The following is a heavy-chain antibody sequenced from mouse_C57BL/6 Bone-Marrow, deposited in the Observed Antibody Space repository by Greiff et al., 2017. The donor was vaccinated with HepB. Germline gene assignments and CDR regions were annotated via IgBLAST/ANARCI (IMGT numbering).Heavy chain of an antibody. CDR2: IRNKANNHAT. CDR3: TRARYGWYGSSPQYFDV. V-gene: IGHV6-6*01. J-gene: IGHJ1*03. CDR1: GFTFSDAW. D-gene: IGHD1-1*01. Sequence: EVKLMESGGGLVQPGGSMKLSCAASGFTFSDAWMDWVRQSPEKGLEWVTEIRNKANNHATYYAESVKGRFTISRDDSKSSVYLQMNSLRAEDTGIYYCTRARYGWYGSSPQYFDVWGTGTTVTVSS.